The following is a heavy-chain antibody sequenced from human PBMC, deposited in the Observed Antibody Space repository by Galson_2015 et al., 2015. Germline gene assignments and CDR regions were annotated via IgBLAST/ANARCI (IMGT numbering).Heavy chain of an antibody. CDR2: IASYNGHT. D-gene: IGHD2-8*02. CDR1: GYTFTSYG. J-gene: IGHJ4*02. CDR3: ARTTLDCSGGVCYEY. V-gene: IGHV1-18*01. Sequence: QSGAEVKKPGASVEVSCKASGYTFTSYGISWVRQAPGQGLEWMGWIASYNGHTNYAQRFQGRVTVTTDTSTSTAYMELRSLRSDDTAVYYCARTTLDCSGGVCYEYWGQGTLVTVSS.